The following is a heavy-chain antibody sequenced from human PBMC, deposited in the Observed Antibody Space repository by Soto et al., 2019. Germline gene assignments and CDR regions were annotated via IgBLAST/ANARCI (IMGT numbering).Heavy chain of an antibody. J-gene: IGHJ6*02. CDR1: GYTFTSYY. V-gene: IGHV1-46*01. Sequence: QVQLVQSGAEVKKPEASVKASCKASGYTFTSYYIHWVRQAPGQGLEWMGIFNPTGDTASYAQKLQGRVTMTKDTSTRTAYMELGSLRSEDTAVYYCARGGRILDTGIGHYYYHAMDVWGQGTTVTVS. CDR3: ARGGRILDTGIGHYYYHAMDV. CDR2: FNPTGDTA. D-gene: IGHD5-18*01.